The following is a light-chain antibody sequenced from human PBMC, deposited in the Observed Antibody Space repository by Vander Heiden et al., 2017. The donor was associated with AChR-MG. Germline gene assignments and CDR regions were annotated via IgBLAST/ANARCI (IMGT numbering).Light chain of an antibody. J-gene: IGKJ1*01. CDR3: QNDNMHWT. V-gene: IGKV1-27*01. CDR1: QNITIY. Sequence: IQMTQSPSSLSASIGDRVTTTCRANQNITIYLAWYQQKPGKVPELLLCGASTLQSGVPSRFNGSGAGTDSTLTISRLHPEDVATYYCQNDNMHWTFGQGTKVEIK. CDR2: GAS.